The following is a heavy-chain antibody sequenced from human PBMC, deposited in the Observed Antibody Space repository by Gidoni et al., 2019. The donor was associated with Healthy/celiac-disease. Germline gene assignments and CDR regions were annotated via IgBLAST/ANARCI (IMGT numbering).Heavy chain of an antibody. V-gene: IGHV3-9*01. Sequence: EVQLVESGGGLVQPGRSLRLSCAASGFTFDDYAMHWVRQAPGKGLEWVSGISWNSGSIGYADSVKGRFTISRDNAKNSLYLQMNSLRAEDTALYYCARGTPYSSSWYGGGGYFDYWGQGTLVTVSS. D-gene: IGHD6-13*01. CDR3: ARGTPYSSSWYGGGGYFDY. J-gene: IGHJ4*02. CDR1: GFTFDDYA. CDR2: ISWNSGSI.